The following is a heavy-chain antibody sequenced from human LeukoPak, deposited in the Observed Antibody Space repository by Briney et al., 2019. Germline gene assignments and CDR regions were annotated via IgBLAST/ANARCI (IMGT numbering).Heavy chain of an antibody. Sequence: SQTLSLTCTVSGGSISSHYWSWIRQPPGKGLEWIGYIYYSGSTNYNPSLKSRVTISVDTSKNQFSLKLSSVTAADTAVYYCARVDSTVTTFDYWGQGTLVTVSS. CDR3: ARVDSTVTTFDY. D-gene: IGHD4-11*01. V-gene: IGHV4-59*11. J-gene: IGHJ4*02. CDR2: IYYSGST. CDR1: GGSISSHY.